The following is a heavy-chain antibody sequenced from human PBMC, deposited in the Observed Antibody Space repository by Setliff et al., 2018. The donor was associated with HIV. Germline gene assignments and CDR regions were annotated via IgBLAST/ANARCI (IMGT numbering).Heavy chain of an antibody. J-gene: IGHJ4*02. CDR2: IYYSGST. Sequence: PSETLSLTCTVSGGSMTSGDYYWTWIRQHPVKGLEWIGYIYYSGSTYYNPSLTSRVTISVDTSKNQFSLNLSSLTAADTAVFYCARGVLGYCRSGTCYSTYFDYWGQGTLVTVSS. V-gene: IGHV4-31*03. CDR3: ARGVLGYCRSGTCYSTYFDY. CDR1: GGSMTSGDYY. D-gene: IGHD2-2*03.